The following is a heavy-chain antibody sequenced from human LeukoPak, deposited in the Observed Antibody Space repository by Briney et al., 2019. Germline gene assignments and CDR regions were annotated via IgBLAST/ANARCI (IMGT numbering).Heavy chain of an antibody. CDR2: IYPRDSRN. D-gene: IGHD3-10*01. Sequence: GAALEISRQGYGSSFSSYWIAWGRRPPGKGREWIDVIYPRDSRNTYSPSFQGQVTISADKSISTAYLQWSSLKASDAAIYYCARHLSSITSSPNYWGPGTLVTVSS. J-gene: IGHJ4*02. CDR3: ARHLSSITSSPNY. CDR1: GSSFSSYW. V-gene: IGHV5-51*01.